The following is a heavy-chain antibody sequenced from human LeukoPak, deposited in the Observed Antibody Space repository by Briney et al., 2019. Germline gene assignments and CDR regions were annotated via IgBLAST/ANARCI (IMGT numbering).Heavy chain of an antibody. J-gene: IGHJ4*02. D-gene: IGHD3-10*01. CDR1: GGSISSGGYS. CDR2: IYTSGST. Sequence: SETLSLTCAVSGGSISSGGYSWSWIRQPPGKGLEWIGRIYTSGSTNYNPSLKSRVTMSVDTSKNQFSLKLSSVTAADTAVYYCATHYHLRDYWGQGTLVTVSS. CDR3: ATHYHLRDY. V-gene: IGHV4-61*02.